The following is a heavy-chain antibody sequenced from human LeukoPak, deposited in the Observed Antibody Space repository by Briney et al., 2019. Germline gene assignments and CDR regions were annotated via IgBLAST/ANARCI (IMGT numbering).Heavy chain of an antibody. CDR2: IIPIYGSP. D-gene: IGHD3-22*01. CDR1: GGGFTFTSHG. V-gene: IGHV1-69*13. CDR3: AGFFYDNSGDAFDI. J-gene: IGHJ3*02. Sequence: SVKVSCKASGGGFTFTSHGISWVRQAPGQRLEWMGGIIPIYGSPTYAQKFQGRITITSDESTRTVYMDLSSLRPEDTAVHYCAGFFYDNSGDAFDIWGQGTMVTVSS.